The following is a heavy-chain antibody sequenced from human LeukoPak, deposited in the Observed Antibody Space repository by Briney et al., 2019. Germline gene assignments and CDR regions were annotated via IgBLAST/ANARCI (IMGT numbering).Heavy chain of an antibody. D-gene: IGHD5-18*01. V-gene: IGHV1-46*01. CDR1: GYTFTSYY. J-gene: IGHJ5*01. Sequence: GASVKVSCKASGYTFTSYYMHWVRQAPGQGLEWMGIINPSGGSTSYAQKFQGRVTMTRDTSTSTAYLELRSLKSEDTAVYYCARSRYGDFDSWGQGTQVIVSS. CDR2: INPSGGST. CDR3: ARSRYGDFDS.